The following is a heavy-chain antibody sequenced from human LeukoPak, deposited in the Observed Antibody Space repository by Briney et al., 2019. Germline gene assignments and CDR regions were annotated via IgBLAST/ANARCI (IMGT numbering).Heavy chain of an antibody. V-gene: IGHV1-2*02. CDR1: GYTFTAYY. D-gene: IGHD2-8*02. CDR3: ASEAFCAGGSCNVQRVAS. Sequence: ASVKVYCKASGYTFTAYYIHWVRQAPGQGPEWMGWIDTHTGATKYAQKFQGRVTITRDTSTGTAYMELSSLISGDTALYYCASEAFCAGGSCNVQRVASWGPGTLVTVSS. CDR2: IDTHTGAT. J-gene: IGHJ4*02.